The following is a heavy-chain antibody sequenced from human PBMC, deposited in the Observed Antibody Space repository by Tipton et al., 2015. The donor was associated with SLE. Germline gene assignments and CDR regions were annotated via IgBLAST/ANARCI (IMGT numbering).Heavy chain of an antibody. CDR2: IYHSGIT. V-gene: IGHV4-59*01. D-gene: IGHD4-23*01. CDR3: ARGGTGDGRNPCDP. J-gene: IGHJ5*02. Sequence: TLSLTCTVSGGSIRSYYWTWIRQPPGKRLEWIAYIYHSGITNYNPSLQSRVTISVDRSKNQFSLKLTSVTAADTAVYYCARGGTGDGRNPCDPCGQGTLVTVSS. CDR1: GGSIRSYY.